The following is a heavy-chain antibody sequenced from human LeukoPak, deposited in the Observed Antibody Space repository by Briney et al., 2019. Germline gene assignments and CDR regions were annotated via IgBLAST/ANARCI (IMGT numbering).Heavy chain of an antibody. CDR2: ISSSSSTI. CDR3: ARASAHRGIAVAGVYWYFDL. V-gene: IGHV3-48*02. Sequence: GGSLRLSCAASGFTFSSYWMHWVRQAPGKGLEWVSYISSSSSTIYYADSVKGRFSVSRDNAKNSLYLQMNSLRDEDTAVYYCARASAHRGIAVAGVYWYFDLWGRGTLVTVSS. D-gene: IGHD6-19*01. CDR1: GFTFSSYW. J-gene: IGHJ2*01.